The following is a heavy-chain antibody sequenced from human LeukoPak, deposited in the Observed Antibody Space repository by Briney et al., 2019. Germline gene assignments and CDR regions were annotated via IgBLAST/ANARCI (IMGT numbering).Heavy chain of an antibody. Sequence: SETLSLTCTVSGGSISSGSYYWSWIRQPAGKGLEWIGRIYTSGSTNYNPSLKSRVTISVDASKNQFSLKLSSVTAADTAVYYCVRLVLYCSGGSCYSAEDYWGQGTPVTVSS. D-gene: IGHD2-15*01. CDR2: IYTSGST. CDR3: VRLVLYCSGGSCYSAEDY. CDR1: GGSISSGSYY. V-gene: IGHV4-61*02. J-gene: IGHJ4*02.